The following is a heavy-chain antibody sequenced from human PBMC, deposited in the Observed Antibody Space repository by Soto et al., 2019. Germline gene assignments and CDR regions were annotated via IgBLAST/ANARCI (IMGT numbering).Heavy chain of an antibody. CDR1: GYTFTSYG. Sequence: ASVKVSCKTSGYTFTSYGISWVRQAPGQGLEWMGWISAYNGNTNYAQKLQGRVTMTTDTSTSTAYMELRSLRSDDTAVYYCARVRDYYDSSGYYVDYWGQGTLVTVSS. V-gene: IGHV1-18*01. J-gene: IGHJ4*02. CDR2: ISAYNGNT. D-gene: IGHD3-22*01. CDR3: ARVRDYYDSSGYYVDY.